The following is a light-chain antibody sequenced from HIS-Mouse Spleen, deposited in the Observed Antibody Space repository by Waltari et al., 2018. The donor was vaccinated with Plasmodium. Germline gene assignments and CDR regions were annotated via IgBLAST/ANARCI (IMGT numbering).Light chain of an antibody. CDR1: QSVSSN. CDR3: QQYNNWPRGT. V-gene: IGKV3-15*01. J-gene: IGKJ1*01. CDR2: GAS. Sequence: EIVMTQSPATLSVSPGERATLSCRASQSVSSNLAWYQQKPGQAPRLLIDGASTRATGTPARFSGSGSGTEFTLTISSMQSEDFAVYYCQQYNNWPRGTFGQGTKVEIK.